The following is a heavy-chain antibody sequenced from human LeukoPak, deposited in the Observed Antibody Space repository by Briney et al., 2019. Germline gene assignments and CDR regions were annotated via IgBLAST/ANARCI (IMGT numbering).Heavy chain of an antibody. J-gene: IGHJ4*02. V-gene: IGHV6-1*01. CDR3: ARGRYSGYDWGSDYFDY. CDR2: TYYRSKWYN. CDR1: GDSVSSNSAA. Sequence: SQTLSLTCAISGDSVSSNSAAWNWIRQSPSRGLEWLGRTYYRSKWYNDYAVSVKSRITINPDTSKNQFSLQLNSVTPEDTAVYYCARGRYSGYDWGSDYFDYWGQGTLVTVSS. D-gene: IGHD5-12*01.